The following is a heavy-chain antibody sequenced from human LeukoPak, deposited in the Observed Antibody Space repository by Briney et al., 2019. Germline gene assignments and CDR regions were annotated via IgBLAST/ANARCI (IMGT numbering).Heavy chain of an antibody. Sequence: GGSLRLSCSASGFTFSSYAMSWVRQAPGKGPEWVSAISGSGGSTYYADSVKGRFTISRDNSKNTLYLQMNSLRAEDTAVYYCAKDRAYRHDYYYYMDVWGKGTTVTVSS. V-gene: IGHV3-23*01. J-gene: IGHJ6*03. D-gene: IGHD1-26*01. CDR3: AKDRAYRHDYYYYMDV. CDR2: ISGSGGST. CDR1: GFTFSSYA.